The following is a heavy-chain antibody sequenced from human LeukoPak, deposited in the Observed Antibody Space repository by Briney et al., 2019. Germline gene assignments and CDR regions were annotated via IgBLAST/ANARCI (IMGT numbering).Heavy chain of an antibody. V-gene: IGHV4-30-2*01. D-gene: IGHD5-18*01. Sequence: MSSETLSLTCTVSGGSISSGGYYWSWIRQPPGKGLEWIGYIYHSGSTYYNPSLKSRVTISVDRSKNQFSLKLSSVTAADTAVYYCARGKDTAMSQLGDAFDIWGQGTMVTVSS. CDR1: GGSISSGGYY. CDR3: ARGKDTAMSQLGDAFDI. J-gene: IGHJ3*02. CDR2: IYHSGST.